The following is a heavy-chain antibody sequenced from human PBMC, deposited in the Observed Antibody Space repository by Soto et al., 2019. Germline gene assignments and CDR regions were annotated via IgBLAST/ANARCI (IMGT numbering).Heavy chain of an antibody. CDR2: IYWDDDK. V-gene: IGHV2-5*02. CDR3: AHGVSADYDFWSGPLPTDAFDI. CDR1: GFSLSTSGVG. J-gene: IGHJ3*02. D-gene: IGHD3-3*01. Sequence: QITLKESGPTLVKPTQTLTLTCTFSGFSLSTSGVGVGWIRQPPGKALEWLALIYWDDDKRYSPSLKSRLTITKDTSKNQVVLTMTNMDPVDTATYYCAHGVSADYDFWSGPLPTDAFDIWGQGTMVTVSS.